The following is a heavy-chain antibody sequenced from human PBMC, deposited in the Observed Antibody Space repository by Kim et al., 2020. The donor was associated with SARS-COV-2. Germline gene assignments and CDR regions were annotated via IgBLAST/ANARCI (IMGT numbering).Heavy chain of an antibody. CDR3: AKHDIPYLEYSSSSGGDY. V-gene: IGHV3-30*18. CDR2: ISYDGSNK. CDR1: GFTFSSYG. D-gene: IGHD6-6*01. J-gene: IGHJ4*02. Sequence: GGSLRLSCAASGFTFSSYGMHWVRQAPGKGLEWVAVISYDGSNKYYADSVKGRFTISRDNSKNTLYLQMNSLRAEDTAVYYCAKHDIPYLEYSSSSGGDYWGQGTLVTVSS.